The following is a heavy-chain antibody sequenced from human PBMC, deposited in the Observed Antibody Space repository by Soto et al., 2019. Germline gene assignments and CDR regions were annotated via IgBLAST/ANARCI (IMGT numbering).Heavy chain of an antibody. CDR2: ISGSGGST. V-gene: IGHV3-23*01. CDR3: AKGGYGGNSAAFDI. Sequence: PGGSLRLSCAASGFTFSTYAMSWVRQAPGKGLEWVSAISGSGGSTYYADSVEGRFTISRDNSKNTLYLQMNSLRAEDTAVYYCAKGGYGGNSAAFDIWGQGTMVTVSS. J-gene: IGHJ3*02. CDR1: GFTFSTYA. D-gene: IGHD4-17*01.